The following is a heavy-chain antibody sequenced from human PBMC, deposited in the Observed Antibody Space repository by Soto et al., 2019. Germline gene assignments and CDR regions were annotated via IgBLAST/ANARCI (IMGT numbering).Heavy chain of an antibody. V-gene: IGHV4-34*01. Sequence: SETLSLTCAVYGGSFSGYYWSWIRQPPGKGLEWIGEINHSGSTNYNPSLKSRVTISVDTSKNQFSLKLSSVTAADTAVYYCAGSGWLVLYYYGMDVWGQGTTVTVSS. CDR2: INHSGST. J-gene: IGHJ6*02. CDR1: GGSFSGYY. CDR3: AGSGWLVLYYYGMDV. D-gene: IGHD6-19*01.